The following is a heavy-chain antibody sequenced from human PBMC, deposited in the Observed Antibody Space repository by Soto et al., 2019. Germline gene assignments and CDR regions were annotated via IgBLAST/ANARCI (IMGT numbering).Heavy chain of an antibody. V-gene: IGHV3-30*18. CDR3: AKGWYGDYSRGDYFDY. Sequence: QVQLVESGGGVVQPGRSLRLSCAASGFTFSSYGMHWVRQAPGKGLEWVAVISYDGSNKYYADSVKGRFTISRDNSKNTLYLQMNSLSAEDTAVYYCAKGWYGDYSRGDYFDYWGQGTLVTVSS. CDR1: GFTFSSYG. CDR2: ISYDGSNK. J-gene: IGHJ4*02. D-gene: IGHD4-17*01.